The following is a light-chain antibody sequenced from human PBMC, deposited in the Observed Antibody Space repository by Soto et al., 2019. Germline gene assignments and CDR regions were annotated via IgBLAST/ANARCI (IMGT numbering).Light chain of an antibody. CDR1: QDINIY. Sequence: DIQMTQSPSSLSAFVGDRVTITCQASQDINIYLNWYQQKPGKAPKLLIYDASNLATGVPSKFSGSRSGTDFTLSISSLQPEDIATYYCQQYGNLPLTFGGGTKVEI. V-gene: IGKV1-33*01. J-gene: IGKJ4*01. CDR2: DAS. CDR3: QQYGNLPLT.